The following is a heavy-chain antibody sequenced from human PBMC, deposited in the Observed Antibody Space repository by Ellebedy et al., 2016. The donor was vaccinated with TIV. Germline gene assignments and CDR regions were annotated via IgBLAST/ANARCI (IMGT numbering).Heavy chain of an antibody. CDR2: IIPILGIA. CDR3: ARDLGGGGDCYLDY. D-gene: IGHD2-21*02. Sequence: AASVKVSYKASGGTFSSYAISWVRQAPGQGLEWMGRIIPILGIANYAQKFQGRVTITADKSTSTAYMELSSLRSEDTAVYYCARDLGGGGDCYLDYWGQGTLVTVSS. CDR1: GGTFSSYA. J-gene: IGHJ4*02. V-gene: IGHV1-69*04.